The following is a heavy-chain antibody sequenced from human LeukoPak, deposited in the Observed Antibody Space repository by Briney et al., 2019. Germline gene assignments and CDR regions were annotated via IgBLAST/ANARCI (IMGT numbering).Heavy chain of an antibody. CDR1: GYTFTNYY. V-gene: IGHV1-46*01. CDR2: INPSGGST. D-gene: IGHD3-3*01. J-gene: IGHJ4*02. Sequence: GASVTVSFKASGYTFTNYYMHWVGQAPGQGGEWVGIINPSGGSTSYAQKFQGRVTMTRDTSTSTVYMELSSLRSEDTAVYYCASSAGKYYDFWSGYFDYWGQGTLVTVSS. CDR3: ASSAGKYYDFWSGYFDY.